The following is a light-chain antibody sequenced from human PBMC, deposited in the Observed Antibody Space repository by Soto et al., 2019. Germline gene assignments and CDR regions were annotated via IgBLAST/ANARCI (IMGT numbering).Light chain of an antibody. CDR2: GAS. CDR3: QHYADSPYS. V-gene: IGKV3-20*01. CDR1: ENVRNNY. J-gene: IGKJ2*03. Sequence: EIVLTQSPGTLSLSPGESATLSCRASENVRNNYLAWYQQKGGKAPRLIIYGASTSATGNPDRFSGSGSGSEFTLTLTTLEPEDFAVYYCQHYADSPYSFGQGSKLEIK.